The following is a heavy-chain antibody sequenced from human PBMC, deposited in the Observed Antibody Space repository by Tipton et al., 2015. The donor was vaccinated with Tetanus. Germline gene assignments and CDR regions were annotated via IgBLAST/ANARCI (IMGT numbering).Heavy chain of an antibody. Sequence: GLVKPSGTLSLTCNVSGGSITSYFWSWIRQAPGKGLEWIGYIYSSASTNYNPSLKSRVTMSVDTARNQISLKLTSVSAADTAVYYCARAAIQLFDQWGQGIPVIVSS. CDR3: ARAAIQLFDQ. D-gene: IGHD5-18*01. CDR2: IYSSAST. CDR1: GGSITSYF. J-gene: IGHJ4*02. V-gene: IGHV4-59*01.